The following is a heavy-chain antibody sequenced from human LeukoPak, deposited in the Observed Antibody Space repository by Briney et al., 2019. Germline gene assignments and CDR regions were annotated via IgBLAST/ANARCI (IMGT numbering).Heavy chain of an antibody. CDR1: GGSISSSSYY. J-gene: IGHJ4*02. D-gene: IGHD5-12*01. Sequence: SETLSLTCTVSGGSISSSSYYWGWIRQPPGKGLEWIGSIYYSGSTYYNPSLKSRVTISVDTSKNQFSLKLSSVTAADTAVYYCAREYGYSGYDLFDYWGQGTLVTVSS. CDR3: AREYGYSGYDLFDY. V-gene: IGHV4-39*07. CDR2: IYYSGST.